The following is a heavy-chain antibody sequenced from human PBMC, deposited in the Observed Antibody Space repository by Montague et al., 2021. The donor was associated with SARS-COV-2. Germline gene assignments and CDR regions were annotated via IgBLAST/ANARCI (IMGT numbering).Heavy chain of an antibody. J-gene: IGHJ3*02. CDR1: GYTFTSYG. CDR2: ISGYNGNT. CDR3: ARDPTYYYGSGTSNPFDM. Sequence: SVKVSCKASGYTFTSYGIGWVRQAPGQGLEWMGWISGYNGNTKNAQKFQDRVTMATDTSTSTAYMELRSLRSDDTAVYYCARDPTYYYGSGTSNPFDMWGQGTMVTVSS. D-gene: IGHD3-10*01. V-gene: IGHV1-18*04.